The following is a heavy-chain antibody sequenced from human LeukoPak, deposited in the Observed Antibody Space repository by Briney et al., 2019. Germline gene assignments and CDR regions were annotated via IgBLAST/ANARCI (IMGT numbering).Heavy chain of an antibody. D-gene: IGHD3-22*01. J-gene: IGHJ4*02. CDR2: INPNSGGT. Sequence: ASVKVSCKASGYTFTGYYMHWVRQAPGQGLEWMGWINPNSGGTNYAQKFQGRVTMTRDTSISTAYMELSRLRSDDTAVYYCARDREVDSSGYYSCDYWGQGTLVTVSS. V-gene: IGHV1-2*02. CDR1: GYTFTGYY. CDR3: ARDREVDSSGYYSCDY.